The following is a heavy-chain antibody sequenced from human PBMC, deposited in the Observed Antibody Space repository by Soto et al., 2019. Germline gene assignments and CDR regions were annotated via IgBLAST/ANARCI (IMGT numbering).Heavy chain of an antibody. V-gene: IGHV1-46*01. D-gene: IGHD1-26*01. CDR3: ARSSGGNFGIIIEGTKWFAP. J-gene: IGHJ5*02. CDR1: RATSTSYY. CDR2: INPHGGST. Sequence: ASVKVSCKAPRATSTSYYINWVRQAPGQGLEWMGVINPHGGSTAYAQKFKGRVTLTRDTSASTVYMEVSSLTSEDTAMYYCARSSGGNFGIIIEGTKWFAPWGQGTLVTVSS.